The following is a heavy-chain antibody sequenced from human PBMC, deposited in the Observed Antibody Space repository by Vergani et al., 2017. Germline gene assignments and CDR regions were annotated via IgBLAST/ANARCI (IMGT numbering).Heavy chain of an antibody. CDR2: ISWNSGRT. V-gene: IGHV3-9*01. J-gene: IGHJ3*02. CDR3: AKDMEDIVSVEVAFDI. CDR1: GFTFDDYA. Sequence: EVQLVESGGVVVQPGGSLRLSCAASGFTFDDYAMHRVRQAPGKGLGWVSGISWNSGRTGYADSVKGRFTISRDNAKNSLYLQMNSLRAEDTALYYCAKDMEDIVSVEVAFDIWGQGTMVTVSS. D-gene: IGHD2-15*01.